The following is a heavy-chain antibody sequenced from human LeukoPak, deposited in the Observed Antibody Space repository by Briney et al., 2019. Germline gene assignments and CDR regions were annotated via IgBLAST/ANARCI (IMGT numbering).Heavy chain of an antibody. CDR1: GFTFSSYA. V-gene: IGHV3-30*01. D-gene: IGHD3-22*01. J-gene: IGHJ3*02. CDR2: ISYDGSNK. Sequence: GRSLRLSCAASGFTFSSYAMHWVRQAPGKGLEWVAVISYDGSNKYYADSVKGRFTISRDNSKNTLYLQMNSLRAEDTAVYYCASPLDSSDVVETDAFDIWGQGTMVTVSS. CDR3: ASPLDSSDVVETDAFDI.